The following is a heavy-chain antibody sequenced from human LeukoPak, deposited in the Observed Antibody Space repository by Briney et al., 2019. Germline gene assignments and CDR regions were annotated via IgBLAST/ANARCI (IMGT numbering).Heavy chain of an antibody. V-gene: IGHV3-13*01. J-gene: IGHJ3*02. D-gene: IGHD2-15*01. CDR1: GFTFSSYD. CDR3: ARGYCSGGSCAGVWAFDI. CDR2: IGTAGDT. Sequence: GVSLRLSCAASGFTFSSYDMHWVRQATGKGLEWVSAIGTAGDTYYPGSVKGRFTISRENAKNSLYLQMNSLRAGDTAVYYCARGYCSGGSCAGVWAFDIWGQGTMVTVSS.